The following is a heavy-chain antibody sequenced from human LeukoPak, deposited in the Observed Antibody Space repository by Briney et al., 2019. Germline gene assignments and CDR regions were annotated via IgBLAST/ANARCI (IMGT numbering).Heavy chain of an antibody. CDR2: ISYDGSNK. J-gene: IGHJ4*02. CDR3: AREGGLYWNYDYFDY. D-gene: IGHD1-7*01. CDR1: GFTFSSYA. Sequence: PGGSLRLSCAASGFTFSSYAMHWVRQAPGKGLEWVAVISYDGSNKYYADSVKGRFTISRDNSKNTLYLQMNSLRAEDTAVYYCAREGGLYWNYDYFDYWGQGTLVTVSS. V-gene: IGHV3-30*04.